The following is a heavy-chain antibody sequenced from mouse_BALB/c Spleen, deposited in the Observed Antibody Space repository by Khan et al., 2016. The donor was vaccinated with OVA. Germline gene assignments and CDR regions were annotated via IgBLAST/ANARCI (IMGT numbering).Heavy chain of an antibody. CDR3: ARMARK. CDR2: IDPPKRNT. Sequence: EVQLQESGAELVKSSPTVKLSCTASGLYIQATYMHWLKQWPEQRLEWIGRIDPPKRNTKYDPTFQGNATITSATSSNTACLQLSSLTTEDTAVYYCARMARKWGQGTTLTVSS. V-gene: IGHV14-3*02. J-gene: IGHJ2*01. CDR1: GLYIQATY.